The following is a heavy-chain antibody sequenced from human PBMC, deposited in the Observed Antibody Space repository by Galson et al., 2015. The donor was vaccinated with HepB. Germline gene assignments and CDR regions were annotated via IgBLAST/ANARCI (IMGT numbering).Heavy chain of an antibody. V-gene: IGHV3-33*01. CDR1: GFTFRSYG. D-gene: IGHD6-13*01. CDR3: ATYPGYSSPYYYYGMDV. CDR2: IWYDGSNK. J-gene: IGHJ6*02. Sequence: SLRLSCAASGFTFRSYGMHWVRQAPGKGLEWVAVIWYDGSNKYYADSVKGRFASSRDNSKNTLHLQMNSLRAEDTAVYYCATYPGYSSPYYYYGMDVWGQGTTVTVSS.